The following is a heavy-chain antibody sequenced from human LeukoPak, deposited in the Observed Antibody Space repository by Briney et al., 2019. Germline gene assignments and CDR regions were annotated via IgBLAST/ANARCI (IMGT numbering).Heavy chain of an antibody. CDR1: GYTFTGYY. CDR2: IIPILGIA. V-gene: IGHV1-69*04. Sequence: ASVKVSCKASGYTFTGYYMHWVRQAPGQGLEWMGRIIPILGIANYAQKFQGRVTITADKSTSTAYMELSSLRSEDTAVYYCARAVVPAARVVDWFDPWGQGTLVTVSS. D-gene: IGHD2-2*01. CDR3: ARAVVPAARVVDWFDP. J-gene: IGHJ5*02.